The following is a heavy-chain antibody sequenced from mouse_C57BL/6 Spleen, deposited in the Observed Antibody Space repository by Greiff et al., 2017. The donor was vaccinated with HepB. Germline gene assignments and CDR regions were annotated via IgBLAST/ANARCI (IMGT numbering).Heavy chain of an antibody. D-gene: IGHD1-1*01. J-gene: IGHJ2*01. CDR2: IDPSDSYT. Sequence: VQLQQSGAELVKPGASVKLSCKASGYTFTSYWMQWVKQRPGQGLEWIGEIDPSDSYTNYNQKFKGKATLTVDTSSSTAYMQLSSLTSEDSAVYYCARLVSTVVANFDYWGQGTTLTGSS. V-gene: IGHV1-50*01. CDR3: ARLVSTVVANFDY. CDR1: GYTFTSYW.